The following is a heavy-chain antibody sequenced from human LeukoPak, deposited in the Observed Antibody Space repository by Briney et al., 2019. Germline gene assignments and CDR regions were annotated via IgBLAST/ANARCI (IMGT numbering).Heavy chain of an antibody. D-gene: IGHD3-10*01. CDR2: IYYSGST. CDR3: ARQSTGKNDAFDI. Sequence: PSETLSLTCTVSGGSISSSSYYWGWIRQPPGKGLEWIGSIYYSGSTYYNLSLKSRVTISVDTSKNQFSLKLSSVTAADTAVYYCARQSTGKNDAFDIWGQGTMVTVSS. CDR1: GGSISSSSYY. J-gene: IGHJ3*02. V-gene: IGHV4-39*01.